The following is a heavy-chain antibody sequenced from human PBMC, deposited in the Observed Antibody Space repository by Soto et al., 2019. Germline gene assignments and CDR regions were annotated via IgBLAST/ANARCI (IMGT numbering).Heavy chain of an antibody. CDR1: GDSVSSNSAA. J-gene: IGHJ6*04. CDR3: ERDRSRAGIRPYYYSGMDL. D-gene: IGHD6-13*01. Sequence: SHTLSLTCAISGDSVSSNSAAWNWIRQSPSRGLEWLGRTYYRSKWYNDYAVSVKSRITINPDTSKNQFSLQLNSVTPEDTAVYYCERDRSRAGIRPYYYSGMDLWGEASTVTVSA. CDR2: TYYRSKWYN. V-gene: IGHV6-1*01.